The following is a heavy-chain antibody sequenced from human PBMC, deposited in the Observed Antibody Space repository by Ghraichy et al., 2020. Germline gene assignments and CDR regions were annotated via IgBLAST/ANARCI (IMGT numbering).Heavy chain of an antibody. Sequence: GESLRLSCAASGFTFSSYAMSWVRQAPGKGLEWVSAISGSGGSTYYADSVKGRFTISRDNSKNTLYLQMNSLRAEDTAVYYCAKRTVVVVAAHSPFDYWGQGTLVTVSS. CDR1: GFTFSSYA. CDR3: AKRTVVVVAAHSPFDY. V-gene: IGHV3-23*01. J-gene: IGHJ4*02. D-gene: IGHD2-15*01. CDR2: ISGSGGST.